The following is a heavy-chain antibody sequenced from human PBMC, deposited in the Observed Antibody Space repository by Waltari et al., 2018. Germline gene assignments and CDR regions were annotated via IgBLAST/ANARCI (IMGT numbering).Heavy chain of an antibody. D-gene: IGHD1-1*01. CDR1: GFSFSSHW. CDR2: INRGGSGR. Sequence: DVQLVESGGGLVQPGGSLRLSCAASGFSFSSHWMAWVRQAPGKGPGLVANINRGGSGRYYLDSVEGRFVISRDDSKNSLFLQMNSLRPEDTALYYCARHFPDGANDFDYWGQGTLVTVST. CDR3: ARHFPDGANDFDY. J-gene: IGHJ4*02. V-gene: IGHV3-7*03.